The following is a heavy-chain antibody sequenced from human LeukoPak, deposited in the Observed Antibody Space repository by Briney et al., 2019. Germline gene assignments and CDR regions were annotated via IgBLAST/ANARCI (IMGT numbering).Heavy chain of an antibody. D-gene: IGHD3-10*01. V-gene: IGHV4-4*02. CDR3: ARTRYYYNSRSYGAPYYFDY. J-gene: IGHJ4*02. CDR2: IYHSGST. Sequence: SGTLSLTCAVSGGSISSSNWWSWVRQPPGKGLEWIGEIYHSGSTDYNPSLKSRVTISVDKSKNQFSLKLSSVTAADTAVYYCARTRYYYNSRSYGAPYYFDYWGQGTLVTVSS. CDR1: GGSISSSNW.